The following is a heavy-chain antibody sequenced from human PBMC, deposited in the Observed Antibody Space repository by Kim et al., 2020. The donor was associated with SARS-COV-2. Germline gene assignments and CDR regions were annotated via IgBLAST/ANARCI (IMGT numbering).Heavy chain of an antibody. V-gene: IGHV3-23*01. J-gene: IGHJ4*02. D-gene: IGHD2-21*02. CDR2: ITTSGTST. Sequence: GGSLRLSCAASGFTFNNYAMSWVRQAPGKGLEWVSAITTSGTSTYYADSVKGRFTISRDSSKNTLYLQMGSLRAEDTAVYYCAKAANVVVVTVFDYWGQGTLVTVSS. CDR1: GFTFNNYA. CDR3: AKAANVVVVTVFDY.